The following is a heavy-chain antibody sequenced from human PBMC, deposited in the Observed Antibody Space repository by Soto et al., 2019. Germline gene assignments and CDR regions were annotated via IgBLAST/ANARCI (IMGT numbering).Heavy chain of an antibody. J-gene: IGHJ6*02. V-gene: IGHV1-69*12. CDR3: ARSQGSSTSLEIYYYYYYGMDV. Sequence: QVQLVQSGAEVKKPGSSVKVSCKASGGTFSSYAISWVRQAPGQGLAWMGGIIPISDTTNYAQKFQGRVTITADEPTSTAYMELSSLRSEDTAVYYCARSQGSSTSLEIYYYYYYGMDVWGQGTTVTVSS. CDR2: IIPISDTT. CDR1: GGTFSSYA. D-gene: IGHD2-2*01.